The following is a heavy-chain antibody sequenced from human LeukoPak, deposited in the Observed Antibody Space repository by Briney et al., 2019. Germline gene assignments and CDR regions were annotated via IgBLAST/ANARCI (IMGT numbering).Heavy chain of an antibody. J-gene: IGHJ4*02. V-gene: IGHV5-51*01. D-gene: IGHD6-13*01. CDR3: ARRVAAAEMIDY. CDR1: GYSFTTYW. CDR2: IYPDDSVT. Sequence: ESLKISCKASGYSFTTYWIGWVRQLPGKGLEWMGIIYPDDSVTRYSPSFQGQVTISADKSISTAYLQWISLKASDTAMYYCARRVAAAEMIDYSGQGTLVTVSS.